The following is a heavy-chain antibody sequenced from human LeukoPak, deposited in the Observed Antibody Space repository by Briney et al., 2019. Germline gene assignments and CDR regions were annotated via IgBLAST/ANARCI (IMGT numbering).Heavy chain of an antibody. Sequence: GGSLRLSCAASGFTFSNAWMNWVRQAPGKGLEWVGRLKSKTDGGTTEYTAPAKGRFTISRDESKNQLYLQMNSLKTEDTAVYYCTTGRRGAVFDYWGQGTLVTVSS. CDR2: LKSKTDGGTT. CDR1: GFTFSNAW. D-gene: IGHD6-19*01. V-gene: IGHV3-15*01. CDR3: TTGRRGAVFDY. J-gene: IGHJ4*02.